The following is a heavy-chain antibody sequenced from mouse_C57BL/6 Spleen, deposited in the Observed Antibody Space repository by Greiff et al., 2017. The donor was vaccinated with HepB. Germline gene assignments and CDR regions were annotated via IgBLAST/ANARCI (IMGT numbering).Heavy chain of an antibody. CDR2: ISSGGSYT. D-gene: IGHD2-5*01. CDR3: ARRYSKAMDY. J-gene: IGHJ4*01. CDR1: GFTFSSYG. V-gene: IGHV5-6*01. Sequence: EVQGVESGGDLVKPGGSLKLSCAASGFTFSSYGMSWVRQTPDKRLEWVATISSGGSYTYYPDSVKGRFTISRDNAKNTLYLQMSSLKSEDTAMYYCARRYSKAMDYWGQGTSVTVSS.